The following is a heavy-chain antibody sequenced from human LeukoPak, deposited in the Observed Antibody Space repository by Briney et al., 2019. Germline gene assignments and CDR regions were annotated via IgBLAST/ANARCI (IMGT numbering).Heavy chain of an antibody. CDR3: AKVPITMIVVVITGYYFDY. V-gene: IGHV3-23*01. CDR1: GFTFSIYA. J-gene: IGHJ4*02. Sequence: GGSLRLSCVASGFTFSIYAMSWVRQAPREGREWVPAICGSGGSTYYADSVKGGFTISRDNSKNTLYLQMNSLRAEDTAVYYCAKVPITMIVVVITGYYFDYWGQGTLVTVSS. D-gene: IGHD3-22*01. CDR2: ICGSGGST.